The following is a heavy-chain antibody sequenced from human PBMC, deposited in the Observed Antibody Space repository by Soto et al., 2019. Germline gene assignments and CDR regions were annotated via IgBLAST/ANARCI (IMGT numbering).Heavy chain of an antibody. CDR2: INPIFGTA. J-gene: IGHJ5*02. D-gene: IGHD2-2*01. V-gene: IGHV1-69*01. CDR1: GYTFTGYY. Sequence: QVQLVQSGAEVKKPGASVKVSCKASGYTFTGYYMHWVRQAPGQGLEWMGWINPIFGTANYAQKFQGRVTITADESTSTAYMELSSLRSEDTAVYYCARDISRANWFDPWGQGTLVTVSS. CDR3: ARDISRANWFDP.